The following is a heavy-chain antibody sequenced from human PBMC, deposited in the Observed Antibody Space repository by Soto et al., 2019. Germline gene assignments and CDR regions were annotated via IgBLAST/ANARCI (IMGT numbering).Heavy chain of an antibody. D-gene: IGHD1-20*01. CDR2: VSGSGGST. CDR3: VKPPEYSSNEY. CDR1: GFTFSRYA. V-gene: IGHV3-23*01. J-gene: IGHJ4*02. Sequence: GGALRLSCAASGFTFSRYAMSWVRQAPGKGLEWISAVSGSGGSTYYADSVKGRFTISRDNSKDTLYLQMNNLRAEDTAVYYCVKPPEYSSNEYCSQGTLITVSS.